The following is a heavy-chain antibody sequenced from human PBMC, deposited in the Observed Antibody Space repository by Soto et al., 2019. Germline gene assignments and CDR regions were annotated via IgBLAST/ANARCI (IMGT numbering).Heavy chain of an antibody. J-gene: IGHJ6*02. CDR1: GYTFSNYA. CDR2: INAYNGNT. V-gene: IGHV1-18*01. Sequence: ASVKVACKASGYTFSNYAMHWVRQAPGQRLEWMGWINAYNGNTNYAQKLQGRVTITTDTSTSTAYMQLRSLRSDDTAVYYCARGTYDFWSGRDYYYGMDVWGQGTTVTVSS. D-gene: IGHD3-3*01. CDR3: ARGTYDFWSGRDYYYGMDV.